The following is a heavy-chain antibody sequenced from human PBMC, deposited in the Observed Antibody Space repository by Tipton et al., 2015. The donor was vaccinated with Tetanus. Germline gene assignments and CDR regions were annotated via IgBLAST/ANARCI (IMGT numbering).Heavy chain of an antibody. Sequence: GSLRLSCAASRFSFSNSWTSWVRQAPGRGLEWVGRIQSQPEGGSTVYGAAVKGSVTISRDNSKSTIYLQMNSLQADDTAVYYCTTDSLNYYDSTGYSFYWGQGTRVTVSS. CDR1: RFSFSNSW. CDR2: IQSQPEGGST. CDR3: TTDSLNYYDSTGYSFY. J-gene: IGHJ4*02. D-gene: IGHD3-22*01. V-gene: IGHV3-15*01.